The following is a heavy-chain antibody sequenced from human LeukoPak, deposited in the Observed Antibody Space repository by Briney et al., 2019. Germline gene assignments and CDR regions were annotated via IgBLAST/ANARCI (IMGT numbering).Heavy chain of an antibody. CDR2: IRSKAYGGTT. D-gene: IGHD6-13*01. CDR3: AKDFLKIAAAGPDY. Sequence: GRSLRLSCTASGFTFGDYDVSWVRQAPGKGLDWVGFIRSKAYGGTTEYAASVKGRFTISRDDSKGIAYLQMNSLRAEDTAVYYCAKDFLKIAAAGPDYWGQGTLVTVSS. CDR1: GFTFGDYD. J-gene: IGHJ4*02. V-gene: IGHV3-49*04.